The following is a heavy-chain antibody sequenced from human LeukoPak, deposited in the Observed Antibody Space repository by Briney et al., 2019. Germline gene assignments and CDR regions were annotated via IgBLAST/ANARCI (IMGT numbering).Heavy chain of an antibody. D-gene: IGHD2-2*01. V-gene: IGHV3-9*01. Sequence: GGSLRLSCAASGFTFDDYAMHWVRQAPGKGLEWVSGISWNSGSIGYADSVKGRFTISRGNAKNSLYLQMNSLRAEDTALYYCAKDGHCSSTSCYLNWFDPWGQGTLVTVSS. CDR2: ISWNSGSI. CDR3: AKDGHCSSTSCYLNWFDP. J-gene: IGHJ5*02. CDR1: GFTFDDYA.